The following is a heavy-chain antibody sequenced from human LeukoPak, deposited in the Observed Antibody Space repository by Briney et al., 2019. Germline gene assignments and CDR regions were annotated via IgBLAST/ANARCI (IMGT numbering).Heavy chain of an antibody. CDR3: ARGGNYDILTGYIFDY. D-gene: IGHD3-9*01. V-gene: IGHV3-7*03. Sequence: QPGGSLRLSCAASGFTFSNYWMSWVRQAPGKGLEWVANIKHDGGDKHYVDSVKGRFTIARDSAKNSLNLHMNSLRAEDTAVYYCARGGNYDILTGYIFDYWGQGTLVTVSS. CDR2: IKHDGGDK. J-gene: IGHJ4*02. CDR1: GFTFSNYW.